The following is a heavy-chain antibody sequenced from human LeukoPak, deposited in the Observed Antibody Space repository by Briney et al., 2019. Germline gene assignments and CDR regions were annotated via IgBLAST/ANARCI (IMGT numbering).Heavy chain of an antibody. CDR1: GGSISSSSYF. CDR2: LYYSGST. CDR3: ARQVLSYCSGGSRYGGNVDY. V-gene: IGHV4-39*01. Sequence: KPSETLSLTCTVSGGSISSSSYFWGWIRQPPGKGLEWIGNLYYSGSTYYNPSLKSRVTISVDTSKNQFSLKLSSVTAADTAVYYCARQVLSYCSGGSRYGGNVDYWGQGTLVTVSS. D-gene: IGHD2-15*01. J-gene: IGHJ4*02.